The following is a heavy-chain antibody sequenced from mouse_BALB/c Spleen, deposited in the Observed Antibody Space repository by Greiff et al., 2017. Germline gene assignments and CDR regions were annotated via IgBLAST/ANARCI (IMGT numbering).Heavy chain of an antibody. CDR2: INPYNDGT. J-gene: IGHJ4*01. CDR1: GYTFTSYV. V-gene: IGHV1-14*01. Sequence: EVQLQQSGPELVKPGASVKMSCKASGYTFTSYVMHWVKQKPGQGLEWIGYINPYNDGTKYNEKFKGKATLTSDKSSSTAYMELSSLTSEDSAVYYCARKEYGNYRGYAMDYWGQGTSVTVSS. D-gene: IGHD2-10*02. CDR3: ARKEYGNYRGYAMDY.